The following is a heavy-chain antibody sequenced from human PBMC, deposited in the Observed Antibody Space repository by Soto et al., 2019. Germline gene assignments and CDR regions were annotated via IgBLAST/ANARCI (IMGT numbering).Heavy chain of an antibody. J-gene: IGHJ6*02. Sequence: SETLSLTCAVSGYSISSGYYWGWIRQPPGKGLEWIGSTYHSGSTYNNPSLKSRVTISVDTSKNQFSLKLSSVTAADTAVYYCARVGGYGMDVWGQGTTVTVSS. V-gene: IGHV4-38-2*01. CDR1: GYSISSGYY. CDR2: TYHSGST. CDR3: ARVGGYGMDV. D-gene: IGHD3-10*01.